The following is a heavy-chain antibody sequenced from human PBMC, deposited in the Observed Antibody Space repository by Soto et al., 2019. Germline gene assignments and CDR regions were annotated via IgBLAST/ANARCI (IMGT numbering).Heavy chain of an antibody. V-gene: IGHV4-59*01. CDR3: ARGGWYLDH. Sequence: QVQLQESGPGLAKPSETLSLTCTVSGGSMSPNYWSWIRQPPGRGLEWIGYMYYSGNTNFNPSLKSRVTMSVDTSKNQFSLRLSGVTAADTAVYYCARGGWYLDHWGLGILVTVSS. CDR1: GGSMSPNY. J-gene: IGHJ4*02. CDR2: MYYSGNT. D-gene: IGHD6-19*01.